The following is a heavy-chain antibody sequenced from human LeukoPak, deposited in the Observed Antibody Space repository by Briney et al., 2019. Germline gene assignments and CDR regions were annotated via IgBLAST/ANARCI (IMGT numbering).Heavy chain of an antibody. CDR3: ARGRRSITMIVVVISRGGYFDY. J-gene: IGHJ4*02. CDR1: GGSVSSGSYY. V-gene: IGHV4-61*01. D-gene: IGHD3-22*01. Sequence: SETLSLTCTVSGGSVSSGSYYWSWIRQPPGKGLEWIGYIYYSGSTNYNPSLKSRVTISVDTSKNQFSLKLSSVTAADTAVYYCARGRRSITMIVVVISRGGYFDYWGQGTLVTVSS. CDR2: IYYSGST.